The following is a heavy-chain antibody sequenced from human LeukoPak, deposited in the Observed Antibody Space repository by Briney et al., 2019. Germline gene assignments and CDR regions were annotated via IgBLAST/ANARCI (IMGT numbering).Heavy chain of an antibody. CDR3: ASHYSSGCYRSTGSFES. Sequence: SETLSVTCAVYGGSFSDYYWSWIRQPPGKGLEWIGEINHSGTTNYSPSLKSRVSISVDTSKNQFSLKLNSVTAADAAMYYCASHYSSGCYRSTGSFESWGERMLVNVSS. V-gene: IGHV4-34*01. CDR1: GGSFSDYY. D-gene: IGHD3-16*02. CDR2: INHSGTT. J-gene: IGHJ4*02.